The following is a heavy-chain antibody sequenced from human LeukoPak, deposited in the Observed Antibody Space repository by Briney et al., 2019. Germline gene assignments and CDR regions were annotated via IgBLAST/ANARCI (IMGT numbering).Heavy chain of an antibody. CDR2: ISSDGSST. Sequence: GGSLGLSCAASGFTFRNHWMHWVRQTPGKGLVWVSRISSDGSSTTYADSVKGRFTISRDNAKNTLYLQMNNLRAEDTAMYYCARDQRVTGRPDIDYWGQGTLVIVSS. CDR3: ARDQRVTGRPDIDY. V-gene: IGHV3-74*03. J-gene: IGHJ4*02. CDR1: GFTFRNHW. D-gene: IGHD6-6*01.